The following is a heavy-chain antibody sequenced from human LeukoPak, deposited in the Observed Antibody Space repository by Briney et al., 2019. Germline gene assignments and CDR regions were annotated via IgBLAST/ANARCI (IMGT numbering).Heavy chain of an antibody. V-gene: IGHV3-49*03. CDR3: TRGHFYCSSTSCYTHYYYGMDV. Sequence: GGSLRLSCTASGFTFGDYAMSWFRQAPGKGLEWVGFIRSKAYGGTTEYAASVKGRFTISRDDSKSIAYLQMNSLKTEDTAVYYCTRGHFYCSSTSCYTHYYYGMDVWGQGTTVTVSS. D-gene: IGHD2-2*02. J-gene: IGHJ6*02. CDR2: IRSKAYGGTT. CDR1: GFTFGDYA.